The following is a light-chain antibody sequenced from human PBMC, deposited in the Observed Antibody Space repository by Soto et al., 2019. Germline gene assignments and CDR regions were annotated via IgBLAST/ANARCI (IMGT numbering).Light chain of an antibody. Sequence: QSALTQPPSASGSPGQSVAISCTGTSSDVGGYNYVSWYQQYPGTAPRLMIYDVSKRPSGVPDRFSGSKSGNKASLTISGLQAEDEADYYCCSYAGSYTWVFGGGTKLTVL. V-gene: IGLV2-11*01. CDR3: CSYAGSYTWV. CDR2: DVS. CDR1: SSDVGGYNY. J-gene: IGLJ3*02.